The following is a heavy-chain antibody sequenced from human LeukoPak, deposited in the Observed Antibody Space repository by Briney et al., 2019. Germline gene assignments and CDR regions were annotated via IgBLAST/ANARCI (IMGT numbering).Heavy chain of an antibody. V-gene: IGHV4-34*01. CDR3: ARGPKYYDFWSGYYTNWFDP. CDR1: GGSFSGYY. CDR2: INHSGST. D-gene: IGHD3-3*01. J-gene: IGHJ5*02. Sequence: PSETLSLTCAVYGGSFSGYYWSWIRQPPGKGLEWIGGINHSGSTNYNPSLKSRVTISVDTSKNQFSLKLSSVTAADTAVYYCARGPKYYDFWSGYYTNWFDPWGQGTLVTVSS.